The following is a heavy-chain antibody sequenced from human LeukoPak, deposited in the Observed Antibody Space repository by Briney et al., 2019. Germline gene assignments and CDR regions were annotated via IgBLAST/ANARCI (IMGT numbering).Heavy chain of an antibody. J-gene: IGHJ5*02. V-gene: IGHV4-39*01. CDR3: ARHDIVVVVAATRWFDP. Sequence: SETLSLTCTVSGGSISNYYWSWIRQPPGKGLEWIGSIYYSGSTYYNPSLKSRVTISVDTSKNQFSLKLSSVTAADTAVYYCARHDIVVVVAATRWFDPWGQGTLVTVSS. CDR1: GGSISNYY. CDR2: IYYSGST. D-gene: IGHD2-15*01.